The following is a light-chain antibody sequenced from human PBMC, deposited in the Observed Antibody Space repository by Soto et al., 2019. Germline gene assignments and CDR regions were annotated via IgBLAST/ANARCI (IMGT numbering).Light chain of an antibody. J-gene: IGKJ4*01. CDR3: QQYASSPLT. CDR1: QSVGNNY. V-gene: IGKV3-20*01. CDR2: AAS. Sequence: EIVLTQSPGTLSLSPGERATVSCGASQSVGNNYLAWCQQKVGQAPRLLIHAASSRATGIPDRFSGSGSGTDFTLTINRLEPEDFAVYYCQQYASSPLTFGGGTKVEIK.